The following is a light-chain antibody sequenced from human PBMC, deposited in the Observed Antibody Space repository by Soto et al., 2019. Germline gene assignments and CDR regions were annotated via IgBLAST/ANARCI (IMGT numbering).Light chain of an antibody. V-gene: IGKV3-11*01. CDR1: QSVSSY. CDR2: DES. J-gene: IGKJ5*01. Sequence: ETVLTQSPATLSLSPGERATLSCRASQSVSSYLAWYQQQPCQAPRILIYDESNRATGIPDKLSGRESGTDLNRIFVRLEPEDVALYKWQQRSNWPITFGQGTRLDI. CDR3: QQRSNWPIT.